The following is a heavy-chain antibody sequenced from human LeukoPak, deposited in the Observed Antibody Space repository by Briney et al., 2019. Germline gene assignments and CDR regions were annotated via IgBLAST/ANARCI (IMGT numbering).Heavy chain of an antibody. J-gene: IGHJ4*02. CDR2: IWYDGSNK. CDR1: GFTFSSYG. V-gene: IGHV3-33*01. D-gene: IGHD1-26*01. CDR3: ARERGRGRDSPWFDY. Sequence: GGSLRLSCAASGFTFSSYGMHWVRQAPGKGLEWVAVIWYDGSNKYYADSVKGRFTISRDNSKNTLYLQMNSLRAEDTAVYYFARERGRGRDSPWFDYWGQGTLVTVSS.